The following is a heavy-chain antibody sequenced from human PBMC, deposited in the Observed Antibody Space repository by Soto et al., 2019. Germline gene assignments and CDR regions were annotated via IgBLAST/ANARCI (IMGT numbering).Heavy chain of an antibody. Sequence: ASVKVSCKASGYPFTNYGITWVRQAPGQGLEWMGWISPYNGDTTYAQKVQSRVTMTTDTSTSTAFMELRSLISDDTAIYCCARGCVSAPLGIDYWGQGTLVTVSS. CDR3: ARGCVSAPLGIDY. CDR1: GYPFTNYG. V-gene: IGHV1-18*01. J-gene: IGHJ4*02. CDR2: ISPYNGDT. D-gene: IGHD2-8*01.